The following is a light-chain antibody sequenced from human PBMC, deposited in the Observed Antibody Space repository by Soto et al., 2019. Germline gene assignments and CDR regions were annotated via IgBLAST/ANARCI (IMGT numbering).Light chain of an antibody. CDR3: SSYTSSSTLGV. Sequence: QSVLTQPASVSGSPGQSITISCTGTSSDVGGYNHVSWYQQHPGKAPKLMIYDVSNRPSGVSNRFSGSKSGNTASLTISGLQAEDEADYYCSSYTSSSTLGVFGTGTKVTVL. V-gene: IGLV2-14*01. J-gene: IGLJ1*01. CDR2: DVS. CDR1: SSDVGGYNH.